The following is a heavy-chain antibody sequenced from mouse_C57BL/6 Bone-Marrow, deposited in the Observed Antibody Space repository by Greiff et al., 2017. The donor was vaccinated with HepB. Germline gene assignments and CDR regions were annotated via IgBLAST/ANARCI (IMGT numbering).Heavy chain of an antibody. D-gene: IGHD1-1*01. J-gene: IGHJ3*01. Sequence: EVQWVESGGGLVKPGGSLKLSCAASGFTFSSYAMSWVRQTPEKRLEWVATISDGGSYTYYPDNVKGRFTISRDNAKNNLYLQMSHLKSEDTAMYYCARVYYAWFAYWGQGTLVTVSA. CDR3: ARVYYAWFAY. CDR2: ISDGGSYT. V-gene: IGHV5-4*01. CDR1: GFTFSSYA.